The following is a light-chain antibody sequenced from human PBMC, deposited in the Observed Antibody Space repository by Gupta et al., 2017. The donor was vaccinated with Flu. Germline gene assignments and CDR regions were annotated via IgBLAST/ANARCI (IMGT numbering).Light chain of an antibody. CDR1: PCLLRRNGYSY. V-gene: IGKV2-28*01. CDR3: QQGLQTPLT. Sequence: AAPRAPASGSCTSIPCLLRRNGYSYLAWYLQKPGQAPRLLIYLASNRASGVPARFSGSGSGTDFTLTISSLEPEDVAVYYCQQGLQTPLTFGPGTKVDIK. CDR2: LAS. J-gene: IGKJ3*01.